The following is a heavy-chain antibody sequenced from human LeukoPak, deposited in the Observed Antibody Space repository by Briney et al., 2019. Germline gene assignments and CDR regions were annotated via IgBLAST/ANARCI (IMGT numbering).Heavy chain of an antibody. D-gene: IGHD5-18*01. V-gene: IGHV3-30*18. Sequence: GGSLRLSCAASGFTFSSYGMHWVRQAPGKGLEWVAVISYDGSNKYYADSVKGRFTISRDNSKNTLYLQMNSLRAEDTAVYYCAKDRYSYAFEYSDSWGQGTLVTVSS. CDR1: GFTFSSYG. J-gene: IGHJ4*02. CDR2: ISYDGSNK. CDR3: AKDRYSYAFEYSDS.